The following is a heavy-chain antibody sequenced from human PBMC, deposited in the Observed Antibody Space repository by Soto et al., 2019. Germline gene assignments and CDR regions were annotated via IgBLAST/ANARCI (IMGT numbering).Heavy chain of an antibody. CDR3: ARHRDYGDYNWFDP. V-gene: IGHV4-31*03. CDR1: GGSISSGGYY. CDR2: IYYSRST. D-gene: IGHD4-17*01. J-gene: IGHJ5*02. Sequence: PSETLSLTCTVSGGSISSGGYYWSWIRQHPGKGLEWIGYIYYSRSTYYNPSLKSRVTISVDTSKNQFSLKLSSVTAADTAVYYCARHRDYGDYNWFDPWGQGTLVTVSS.